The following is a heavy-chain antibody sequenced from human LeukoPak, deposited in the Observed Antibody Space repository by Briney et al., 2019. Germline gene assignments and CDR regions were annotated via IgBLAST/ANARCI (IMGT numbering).Heavy chain of an antibody. Sequence: GGSLRLSCAASGFTFDDYAMHWVRQAPGKGLEWVSGISWNSGSIGYADSVKGRFTISRDNAKNSLYLQMNSLRAEDTALYYCAKGDGAVAGNDAFDIWGQGTMVTVSS. CDR3: AKGDGAVAGNDAFDI. V-gene: IGHV3-9*01. D-gene: IGHD6-19*01. CDR1: GFTFDDYA. J-gene: IGHJ3*02. CDR2: ISWNSGSI.